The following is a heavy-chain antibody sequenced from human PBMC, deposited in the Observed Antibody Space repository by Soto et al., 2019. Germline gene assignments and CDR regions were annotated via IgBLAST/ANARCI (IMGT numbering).Heavy chain of an antibody. V-gene: IGHV4-59*12. D-gene: IGHD3-10*01. CDR1: GGSISSFY. Sequence: ETLSLTCTVSGGSISSFYWSWIRQPPGKGLEWIGYISYSGSTYYNPSLKSRVTISVDRSKNQFSLKLSSVTAADTAVYYCARDRGSGSYYPWGQGTLVTVSS. CDR2: ISYSGST. J-gene: IGHJ5*02. CDR3: ARDRGSGSYYP.